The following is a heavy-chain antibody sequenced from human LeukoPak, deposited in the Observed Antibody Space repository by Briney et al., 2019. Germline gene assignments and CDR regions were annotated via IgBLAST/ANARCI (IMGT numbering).Heavy chain of an antibody. CDR2: ISYDGSNK. CDR3: AKDYDDIVVVVAGYYYYYGMDV. Sequence: GRSLRLSCAVSGFTFSSYGMHWVRQAPGKGLEWVAVISYDGSNKYYADSVKGRFTISRDNSKNTLYLQMNSLRAEDTAVYYCAKDYDDIVVVVAGYYYYYGMDVWGQGTTVTVSS. D-gene: IGHD2-15*01. CDR1: GFTFSSYG. V-gene: IGHV3-30*18. J-gene: IGHJ6*02.